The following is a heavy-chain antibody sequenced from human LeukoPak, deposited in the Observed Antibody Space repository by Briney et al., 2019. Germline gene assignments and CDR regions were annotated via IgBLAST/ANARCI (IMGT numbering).Heavy chain of an antibody. D-gene: IGHD6-19*01. V-gene: IGHV3-74*01. CDR3: ARVVYSSGWSYYFDY. J-gene: IGHJ4*02. CDR1: GFTFSSNW. Sequence: GGSLRLSCAASGFTFSSNWMHWVRQAPGKGLVWVSRINSDGSGTGYADSVKGRFTISRDNARNSLYLQMNSLRAEDTAVYYCARVVYSSGWSYYFDYWGQGILVTVSS. CDR2: INSDGSGT.